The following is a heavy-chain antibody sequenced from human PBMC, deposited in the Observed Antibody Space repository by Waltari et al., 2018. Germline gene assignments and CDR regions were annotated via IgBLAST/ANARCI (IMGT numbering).Heavy chain of an antibody. CDR1: GYSFTSYW. D-gene: IGHD2-15*01. Sequence: EVQLVQSGAEVKKPGESLKISCKGSGYSFTSYWIGWVRQMPGKGLEWMGIIYPGDSDTRYSPSFQGQVTISADKSISTAYLQWSSLKASDTAMYYCATDMGVVVAATPGQPYNWFDPWGQGTLVTVSS. J-gene: IGHJ5*02. CDR3: ATDMGVVVAATPGQPYNWFDP. V-gene: IGHV5-51*01. CDR2: IYPGDSDT.